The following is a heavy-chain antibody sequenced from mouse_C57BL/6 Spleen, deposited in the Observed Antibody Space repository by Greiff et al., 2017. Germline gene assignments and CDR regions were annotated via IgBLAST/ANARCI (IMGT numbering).Heavy chain of an antibody. J-gene: IGHJ4*01. V-gene: IGHV1-64*01. D-gene: IGHD1-1*01. Sequence: QVQLQQPGAELVKPGASVKLSCKASGYTFTSYWMHWVKQRPGQGLEWIGMIHPNSGSTNYNEKFKSKATLTVDKSSSTAYMQLSSLTSEDSAVYYCARSLYYYGSKGDYAMDYWGQGTSVTVSS. CDR1: GYTFTSYW. CDR2: IHPNSGST. CDR3: ARSLYYYGSKGDYAMDY.